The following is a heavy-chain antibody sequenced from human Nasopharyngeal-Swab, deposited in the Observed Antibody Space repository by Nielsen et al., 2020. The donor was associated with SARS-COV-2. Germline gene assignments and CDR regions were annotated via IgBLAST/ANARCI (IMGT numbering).Heavy chain of an antibody. CDR1: GFSLSTSGVG. CDR2: IDWDDDK. Sequence: SGPTLVQPTQTLTLTCTFSGFSLSTSGVGVGWIRQPPGKALEWLARIDWDDDKYYSTSLKTRLTISKDTSKNQVVLTMTNMDPVDTATYYCARYIPTGGMDVWGQGTTVTVSS. D-gene: IGHD2-2*02. J-gene: IGHJ6*02. CDR3: ARYIPTGGMDV. V-gene: IGHV2-70*11.